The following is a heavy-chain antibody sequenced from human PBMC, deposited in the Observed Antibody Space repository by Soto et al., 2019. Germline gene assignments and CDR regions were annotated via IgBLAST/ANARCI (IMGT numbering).Heavy chain of an antibody. CDR3: ARGGHIAVVTASFDY. Sequence: QVQLVQSGAEVRKPGASVKVSCKPSGYTFNTYYLHWLRQAPGQALEWMGVIHPSGGGTTYAQKFPGRVTVTRDTSTTTVFMELSSLRSDDTAVYYCARGGHIAVVTASFDYWGQGTLVTVSS. D-gene: IGHD2-21*02. V-gene: IGHV1-46*02. J-gene: IGHJ4*02. CDR2: IHPSGGGT. CDR1: GYTFNTYY.